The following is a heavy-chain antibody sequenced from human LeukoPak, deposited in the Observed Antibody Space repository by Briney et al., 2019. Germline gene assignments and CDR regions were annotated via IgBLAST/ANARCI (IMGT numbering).Heavy chain of an antibody. D-gene: IGHD3-10*01. V-gene: IGHV3-48*03. CDR1: GFTFSSYE. Sequence: SGGSLRLSCAASGFTFSSYEMNWVRQAPGKGLEWVSYISSSGSTIYYADSVKGRFTISRDNAKNSLYLQMNSLRAEDTAVYYCAKKPEWFGELYFDYWGQGTLVTVSS. CDR3: AKKPEWFGELYFDY. CDR2: ISSSGSTI. J-gene: IGHJ4*02.